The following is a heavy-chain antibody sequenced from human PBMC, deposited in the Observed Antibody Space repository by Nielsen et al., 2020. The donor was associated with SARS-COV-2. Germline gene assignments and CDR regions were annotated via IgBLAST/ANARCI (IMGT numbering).Heavy chain of an antibody. V-gene: IGHV3-48*01. CDR3: ARASVAGTYYYYYGMDV. J-gene: IGHJ6*02. CDR1: GFTFSSYS. Sequence: GESLKISCAASGFTFSSYSMNWVRQAPGKGLEWVSYISSSSSTIYYADSVKGRFTISRDNAKNSLYLQMNSLRAGDTAVYYCARASVAGTYYYYYGMDVWGQGTTVTVSS. D-gene: IGHD6-19*01. CDR2: ISSSSSTI.